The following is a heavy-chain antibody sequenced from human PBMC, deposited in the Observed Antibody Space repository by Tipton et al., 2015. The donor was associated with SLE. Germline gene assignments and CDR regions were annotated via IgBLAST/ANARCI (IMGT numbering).Heavy chain of an antibody. CDR2: ISWDGCKT. V-gene: IGHV3-43D*04. Sequence: GSLRLSCAASGFTFDDYAMHWLRPSPGKGLEWVSFISWDGCKTYYADSVKGRFTISRVNSKNSLFLQMNSLRAEDTALYLCSTDICGTYSRVTDKWGHGTMVTVAS. CDR1: GFTFDDYA. CDR3: STDICGTYSRVTDK. J-gene: IGHJ4*01. D-gene: IGHD1-26*01.